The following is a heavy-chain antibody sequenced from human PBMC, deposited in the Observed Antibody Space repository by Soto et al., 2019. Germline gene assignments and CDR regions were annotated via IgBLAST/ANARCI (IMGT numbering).Heavy chain of an antibody. D-gene: IGHD4-17*01. J-gene: IGHJ4*02. V-gene: IGHV4-59*08. CDR2: IYYSRST. CDR1: GGSISSYY. CDR3: ARHMWDEVTVIFDY. Sequence: PSETLSLTCTVSGGSISSYYWSWIRQPPGKGLEWIGYIYYSRSTNYNPSLKSRVTISVDTSKNQFSLKLSSVTAADTAVYYCARHMWDEVTVIFDYWGQGTLVTVSS.